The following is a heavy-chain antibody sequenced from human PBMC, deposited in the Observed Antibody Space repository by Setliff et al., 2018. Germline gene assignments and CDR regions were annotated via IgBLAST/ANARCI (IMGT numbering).Heavy chain of an antibody. CDR3: ATTRVWIPVLDS. D-gene: IGHD5-18*01. Sequence: VASVKVSCKTSGYSFINYGLSWMRQAPGQGLEWVGWISGYNGNTDYAQNLQGRVTMTRNTSISTAYMELSSLRAEDTAVYYCATTRVWIPVLDSCGQGTLVTVSS. CDR2: ISGYNGNT. CDR1: GYSFINYG. J-gene: IGHJ4*02. V-gene: IGHV1-18*01.